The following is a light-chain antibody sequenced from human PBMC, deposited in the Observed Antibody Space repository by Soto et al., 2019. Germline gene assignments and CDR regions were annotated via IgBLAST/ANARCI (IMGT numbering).Light chain of an antibody. CDR3: ISKTSTTTPYV. J-gene: IGLJ1*01. Sequence: QSVLTQPASVSGSPGQSITISCTGTSSDVGGYNYVSWYQQHPGKAPKLMIYEVSNRPSGVSNRFSGSKSGNTASLTISGLRAEDEADYYCISKTSTTTPYVFGTGTKVTVL. CDR2: EVS. V-gene: IGLV2-14*01. CDR1: SSDVGGYNY.